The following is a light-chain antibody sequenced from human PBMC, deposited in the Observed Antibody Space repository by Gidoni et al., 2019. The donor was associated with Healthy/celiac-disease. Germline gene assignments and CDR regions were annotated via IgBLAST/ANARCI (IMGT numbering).Light chain of an antibody. CDR1: QSISSY. J-gene: IGKJ3*01. CDR2: AAS. CDR3: QQSYSTPIT. V-gene: IGKV1-39*01. Sequence: DIQMTQSPSSLSASVGDRVTITCRASQSISSYVNCYQQKPGKAPKLLIYAASSLPSGVPSRFSGSGSGTDFTLTSSSLQHEDFATYYCQQSYSTPITFGPGTKVDIK.